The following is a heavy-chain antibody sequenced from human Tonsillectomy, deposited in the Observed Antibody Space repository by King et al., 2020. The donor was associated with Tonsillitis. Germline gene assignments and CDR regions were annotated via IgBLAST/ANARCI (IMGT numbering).Heavy chain of an antibody. CDR1: GDSISSRGYS. J-gene: IGHJ4*02. Sequence: QLQESGPGLVKPSQTLSLTCTVSGDSISSRGYSWNWIRQHPGKGLEWIGNIFYTGRTYYNPSLKSRVSISVDTSKNHFSLKVISVTAADTAVYYCAGAGYNSGWYFDYWGLGTLVTVSS. V-gene: IGHV4-31*03. D-gene: IGHD6-19*01. CDR3: AGAGYNSGWYFDY. CDR2: IFYTGRT.